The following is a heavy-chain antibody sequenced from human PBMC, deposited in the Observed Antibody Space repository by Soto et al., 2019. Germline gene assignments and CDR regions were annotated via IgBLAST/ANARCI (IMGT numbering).Heavy chain of an antibody. J-gene: IGHJ3*02. V-gene: IGHV4-59*01. CDR3: ARDVQNYENAFDI. CDR2: IYYSGST. Sequence: LSLTCTVSGGSISSYYWSWIRQPPGKGLEWIGYIYYSGSTNYNPSLKSRVTISVDTSKNQFSLKLSSVTAADTAVYYCARDVQNYENAFDIWGQGTMVTVSS. CDR1: GGSISSYY. D-gene: IGHD3-3*01.